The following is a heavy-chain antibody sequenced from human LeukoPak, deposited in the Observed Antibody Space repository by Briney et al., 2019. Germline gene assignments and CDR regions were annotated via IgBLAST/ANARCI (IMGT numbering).Heavy chain of an antibody. V-gene: IGHV1-69*05. J-gene: IGHJ4*02. D-gene: IGHD3-9*01. CDR1: GGTFSSYA. Sequence: EASVKVSCKASGGTFSSYAISWVRQAPGQGLEWMGGIIPIFGTANYAQKLQGRVTITTDESTSTAYMELSSLRSEDTAVYYCATANYDILTGYYNVGRDYWGQGTLVTVSS. CDR3: ATANYDILTGYYNVGRDY. CDR2: IIPIFGTA.